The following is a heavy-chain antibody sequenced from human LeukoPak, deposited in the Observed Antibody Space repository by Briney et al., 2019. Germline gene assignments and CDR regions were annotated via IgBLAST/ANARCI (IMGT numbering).Heavy chain of an antibody. J-gene: IGHJ3*01. CDR3: ARSSYSSSSSV. CDR2: INSDGSEG. V-gene: IGHV3-7*03. Sequence: GGSLRLSCAVSRFTFCGFWMSWSRQAPGKGLEWVASINSDGSEGYYADVVKGRFTISRDNAKNSLYLQINSLRAEDTAVYYCARSSYSSSSSVWGQGTMVTVSS. CDR1: RFTFCGFW. D-gene: IGHD6-6*01.